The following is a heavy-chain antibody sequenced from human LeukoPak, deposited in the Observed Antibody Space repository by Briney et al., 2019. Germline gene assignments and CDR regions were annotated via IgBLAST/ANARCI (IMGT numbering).Heavy chain of an antibody. CDR3: TSHVGGTARAWGYFQY. J-gene: IGHJ1*01. V-gene: IGHV3-11*01. Sequence: GGSLRLSCAASGILFSDYYMSWIRQAPGKGLEWVSYISNSDSSIYYADSVKGRFTISRDNANKSLFLQMNSLRAEDTAVYYCTSHVGGTARAWGYFQYWGQGTLVTVSS. CDR2: ISNSDSSI. CDR1: GILFSDYY. D-gene: IGHD1-26*01.